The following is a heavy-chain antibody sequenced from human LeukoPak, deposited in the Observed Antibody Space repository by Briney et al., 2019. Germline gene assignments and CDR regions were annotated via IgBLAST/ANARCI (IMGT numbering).Heavy chain of an antibody. V-gene: IGHV3-23*01. CDR1: GFTFSMYS. J-gene: IGHJ5*02. Sequence: PGGSLRLSCAASGFTFSMYSMNWVRQAPGKGLEWVSAISGSGSTYYADSVKGRFTISRDNSKNTLYLQMNSLRAEDTAVYYCAKSAVVVVAAPNWFDPWGQGTLVTVSS. D-gene: IGHD2-15*01. CDR3: AKSAVVVVAAPNWFDP. CDR2: ISGSGST.